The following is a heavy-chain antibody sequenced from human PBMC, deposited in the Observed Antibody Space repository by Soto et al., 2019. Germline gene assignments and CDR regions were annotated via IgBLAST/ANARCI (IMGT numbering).Heavy chain of an antibody. CDR3: ARRKERSGPNYFEV. J-gene: IGHJ4*02. Sequence: GASVKVSCKASGDTFIKYDINWVRQATGQGLEWMGWMNPSNGNAGYAQNFRGRVTMTSNTSITTAYMELSGLRYEDTAVYYCARRKERSGPNYFEVWGQGTLVTVSS. D-gene: IGHD6-25*01. CDR1: GDTFIKYD. CDR2: MNPSNGNA. V-gene: IGHV1-8*01.